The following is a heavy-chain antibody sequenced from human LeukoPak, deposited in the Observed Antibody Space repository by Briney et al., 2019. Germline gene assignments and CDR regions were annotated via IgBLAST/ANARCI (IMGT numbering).Heavy chain of an antibody. V-gene: IGHV1-2*02. Sequence: ASVKVSCKASGYTFTGYYMHWVRQAPGQGLEWMGWINPNSGGTNYAQKFQGRVTMTRDTSISTAYMELSRLRSDDTAVYYCASFLGFGELSEAVDWFDPWAREPWSPSPQ. CDR2: INPNSGGT. D-gene: IGHD3-10*01. J-gene: IGHJ5*02. CDR3: ASFLGFGELSEAVDWFDP. CDR1: GYTFTGYY.